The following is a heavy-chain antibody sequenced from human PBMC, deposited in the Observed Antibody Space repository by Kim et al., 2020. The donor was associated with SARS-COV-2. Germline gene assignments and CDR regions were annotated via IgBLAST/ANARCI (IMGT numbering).Heavy chain of an antibody. CDR1: GGSISSYY. V-gene: IGHV4-59*01. CDR3: ARGMVQGRNNWFDP. D-gene: IGHD3-10*01. J-gene: IGHJ5*02. CDR2: IYYSGST. Sequence: SETLSLACTVSGGSISSYYWSWIRQPPGKGLEWIGYIYYSGSTNYNPSLKSRVTISVDTSKNQFSLKLSSVTAADTAVYYCARGMVQGRNNWFDPWGQGTLVTVSS.